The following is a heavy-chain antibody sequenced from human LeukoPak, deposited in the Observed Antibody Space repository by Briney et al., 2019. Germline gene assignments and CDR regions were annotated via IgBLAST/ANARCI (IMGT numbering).Heavy chain of an antibody. Sequence: QTGGSLRLSCAVSGLTVSSNYMSWVRQAPGKGLEWVAVTYSGGSTYYADSVKGRFTISRDNSKNTLCLQMNSLRAEDTAVYYCAKTGRGGMTGASDIWGQGTMVTVSS. CDR2: TYSGGST. CDR3: AKTGRGGMTGASDI. J-gene: IGHJ3*02. CDR1: GLTVSSNY. V-gene: IGHV3-53*01. D-gene: IGHD3-10*01.